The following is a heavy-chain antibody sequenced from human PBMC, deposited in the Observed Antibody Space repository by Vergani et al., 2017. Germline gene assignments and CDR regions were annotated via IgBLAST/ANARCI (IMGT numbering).Heavy chain of an antibody. CDR3: ARGYATRYSGSYYFDF. CDR2: FNPSGGST. Sequence: QVQLVQSGAEVKKPGASVKVSCKAFGSTFTSYYIHWVRQAPGQGLEWMGIFNPSGGSTSYARKFQGRVPMPRDTPTSPVYMEMSRLRSEDTAVYYWARGYATRYSGSYYFDFWGQGTLVTVSS. D-gene: IGHD1-26*01. J-gene: IGHJ4*02. V-gene: IGHV1-46*01. CDR1: GSTFTSYY.